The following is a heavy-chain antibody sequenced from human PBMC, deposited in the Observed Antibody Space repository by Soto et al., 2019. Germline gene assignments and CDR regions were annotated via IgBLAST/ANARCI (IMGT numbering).Heavy chain of an antibody. V-gene: IGHV4-39*01. CDR3: ARPQEGYNLAYYYYYMDV. Sequence: QLQLQESGPGLVKPSETLSLTCTVSGGSISSSSYYWGWIRQPPGKGLEWIGRIYYSGSTYYNPSLKSRVTISVDTSKNQLSLRLSSVTAADTAVYFWARPQEGYNLAYYYYYMDVWGKGTTVTVSS. CDR1: GGSISSSSYY. D-gene: IGHD5-18*01. J-gene: IGHJ6*03. CDR2: IYYSGST.